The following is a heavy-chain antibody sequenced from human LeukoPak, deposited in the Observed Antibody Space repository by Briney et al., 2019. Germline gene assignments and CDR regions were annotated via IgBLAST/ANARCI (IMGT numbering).Heavy chain of an antibody. CDR3: AKTYSSSRAHYYYYYYMDV. Sequence: AGGSLRLSCAASGFTFNSYGMSWVRQAPGKGLEWVSAISGSGGSTYYADSVKGRFTISRDNSKNTLYLQMNSLRAEDTAVYYCAKTYSSSRAHYYYYYYMDVWGKGTTVTISS. CDR2: ISGSGGST. D-gene: IGHD6-13*01. V-gene: IGHV3-23*01. J-gene: IGHJ6*03. CDR1: GFTFNSYG.